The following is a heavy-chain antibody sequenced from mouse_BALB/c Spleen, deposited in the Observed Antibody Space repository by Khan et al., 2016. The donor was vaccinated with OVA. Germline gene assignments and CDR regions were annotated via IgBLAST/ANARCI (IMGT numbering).Heavy chain of an antibody. V-gene: IGHV9-4*02. D-gene: IGHD2-14*01. J-gene: IGHJ4*01. Sequence: VQLQESGPELKKPGETVRISCKASGYTFTTAGIQWVQQMPGKGLKWIGWINTHSGVPKYAEDFKGRFAFSLEISVSTTYLQITNLKNEDTATYFCARGGAAYYRDDGGAMEYWGQGTSVTVSS. CDR1: GYTFTTAG. CDR2: INTHSGVP. CDR3: ARGGAAYYRDDGGAMEY.